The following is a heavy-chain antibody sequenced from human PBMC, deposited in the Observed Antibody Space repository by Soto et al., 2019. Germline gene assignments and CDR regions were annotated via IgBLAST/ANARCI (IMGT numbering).Heavy chain of an antibody. J-gene: IGHJ6*03. V-gene: IGHV1-69*08. CDR3: ARDQVSAHYYYVDV. CDR2: FIPTLGIA. CDR1: GGTFSSYT. Sequence: QVQLVQSGAEVKKPGSSVKVSCKASGGTFSSYTISWVRQAPGQGLEWMGRFIPTLGIANYAQKCQGRVTITADKSTSTAYMELSSLRSEDTAVYYCARDQVSAHYYYVDVWGKGTTVTVSS.